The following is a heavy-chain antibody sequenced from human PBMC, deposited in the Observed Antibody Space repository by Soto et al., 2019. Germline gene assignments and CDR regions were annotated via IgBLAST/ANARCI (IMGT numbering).Heavy chain of an antibody. CDR3: ARDVAAFGPDLDY. CDR1: GITFGNYW. D-gene: IGHD3-3*02. J-gene: IGHJ4*02. CDR2: ISSDGSTT. Sequence: EVQLVESGGGLVQPGGSLRLSCAASGITFGNYWMDWVRQAPGKGLMWVSRISSDGSTTAYADSVKDRFTISRDNAKNILYLQMNSLRAEDTAVYYCARDVAAFGPDLDYWGQGTLVTVSS. V-gene: IGHV3-74*01.